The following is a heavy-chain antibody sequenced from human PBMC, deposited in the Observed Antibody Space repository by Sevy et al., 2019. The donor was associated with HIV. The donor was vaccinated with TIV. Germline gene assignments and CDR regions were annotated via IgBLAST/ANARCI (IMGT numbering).Heavy chain of an antibody. V-gene: IGHV3-7*01. CDR2: IKRDESGK. CDR3: ARDSSYCSGDKCYDVFDI. CDR1: GFTFSDYW. D-gene: IGHD2-21*01. J-gene: IGHJ3*02. Sequence: GGSLRLSCAASGFTFSDYWMTWVRQAPGKDLEWVANIKRDESGKHYVDSVKGRFSVSRDNAKNSLYLHMNSLRADDTAIYYCARDSSYCSGDKCYDVFDIWGQGTMVTVSS.